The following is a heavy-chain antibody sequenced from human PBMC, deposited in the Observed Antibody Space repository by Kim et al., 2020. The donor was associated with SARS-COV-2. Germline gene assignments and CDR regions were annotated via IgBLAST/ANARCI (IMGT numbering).Heavy chain of an antibody. J-gene: IGHJ3*02. D-gene: IGHD6-13*01. CDR2: ISAYNGNT. V-gene: IGHV1-18*04. CDR3: ARVVLGYSSSWYSRDDAFDI. CDR1: GYTFTSYG. Sequence: ASVKVSCKASGYTFTSYGISWVRQAPGQGLEWMGWISAYNGNTNYAQKLQGRVTMTTDTSTSTAYMELRSLRSDDTAVYYCARVVLGYSSSWYSRDDAFDIWGQGTMVTVSS.